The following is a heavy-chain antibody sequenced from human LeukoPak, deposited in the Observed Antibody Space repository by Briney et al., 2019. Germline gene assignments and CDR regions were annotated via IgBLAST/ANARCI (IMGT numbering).Heavy chain of an antibody. CDR2: IYPGDSDT. D-gene: IGHD3-22*01. J-gene: IGHJ4*02. Sequence: GESLKISCKGSGYSFSDEWIGWVRQMPGKGLEWMGIIYPGDSDTRYSPSFQGQVTISADKSHSTAYLQWSSLKASDTAMYYCATSYYSDSRGYYDYWGQGSLVTVSS. V-gene: IGHV5-51*01. CDR1: GYSFSDEW. CDR3: ATSYYSDSRGYYDY.